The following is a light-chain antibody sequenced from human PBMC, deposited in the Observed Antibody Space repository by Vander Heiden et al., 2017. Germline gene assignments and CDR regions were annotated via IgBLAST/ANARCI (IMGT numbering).Light chain of an antibody. Sequence: QSALTQPPSASGSPGQSVTISCTVTSTDVGRYNHVSWYQQHPGKAPKVLIYDVIKRPSGVPDRFSGSKSGKTASLTVSGLQADDEADYYCTSYGGNNNLVFGGGTKLTVL. CDR3: TSYGGNNNLV. CDR1: STDVGRYNH. J-gene: IGLJ2*01. CDR2: DVI. V-gene: IGLV2-8*01.